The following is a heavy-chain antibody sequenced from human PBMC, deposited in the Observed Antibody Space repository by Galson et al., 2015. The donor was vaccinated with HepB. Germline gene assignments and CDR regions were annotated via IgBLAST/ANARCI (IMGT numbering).Heavy chain of an antibody. Sequence: SLRLSCAASGFTFSSYAMHWVRQAPGKGLEWVAVISYDGSNKYYADSVKGRFTISIDNSKNTLYLQMNSLRAGDTAVYLCARGYGSSGYYFDYWGQGTLVTVSS. V-gene: IGHV3-30-3*01. CDR3: ARGYGSSGYYFDY. CDR2: ISYDGSNK. CDR1: GFTFSSYA. D-gene: IGHD3-22*01. J-gene: IGHJ4*02.